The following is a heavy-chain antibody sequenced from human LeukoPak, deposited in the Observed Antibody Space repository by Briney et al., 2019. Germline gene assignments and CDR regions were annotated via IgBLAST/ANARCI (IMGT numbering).Heavy chain of an antibody. CDR1: GYTFTSYD. D-gene: IGHD1-1*01. Sequence: ASVNVSCRSSGYTFTSYDINWVRQAPGQGLEWMGWMNPNSGNTGYAQKFQGRVTITRNTSISTAYMELSRLRSEDTAVYYCARESGTSWDYYYMDVWGKGTTVTVSS. J-gene: IGHJ6*03. CDR3: ARESGTSWDYYYMDV. V-gene: IGHV1-8*03. CDR2: MNPNSGNT.